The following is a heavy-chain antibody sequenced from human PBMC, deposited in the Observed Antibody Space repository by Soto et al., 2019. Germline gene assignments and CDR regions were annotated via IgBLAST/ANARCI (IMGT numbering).Heavy chain of an antibody. CDR3: ARHDYGDQFNFDY. J-gene: IGHJ4*02. CDR1: GGTFSSYT. CDR2: IIPILGIA. Sequence: ASVKVSCKASGGTFSSYTISWVRQAPGQGLEWMGRIIPILGIANYAQKFQGRVTITADKSTSTAYMELSSLRSEDTAVYYCARHDYGDQFNFDYWGQGTLVTVSS. V-gene: IGHV1-69*02. D-gene: IGHD4-17*01.